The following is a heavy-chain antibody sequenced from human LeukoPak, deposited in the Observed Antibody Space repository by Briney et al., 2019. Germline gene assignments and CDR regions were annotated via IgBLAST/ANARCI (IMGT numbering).Heavy chain of an antibody. Sequence: ASVKVSCKASGYTFTSHGITWVRQAPGQGLEGMGWISPYSGNTNYAQMLQDRVTMTTDTSTSTAYMELRSLRSDDTAVYYCARESGRDFADWGQGTLVTVSS. V-gene: IGHV1-18*01. CDR2: ISPYSGNT. CDR1: GYTFTSHG. J-gene: IGHJ4*02. D-gene: IGHD2-21*01. CDR3: ARESGRDFAD.